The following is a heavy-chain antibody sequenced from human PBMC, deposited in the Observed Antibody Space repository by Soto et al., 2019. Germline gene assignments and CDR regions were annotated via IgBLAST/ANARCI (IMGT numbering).Heavy chain of an antibody. CDR1: GYSFTSYW. CDR3: ARIPSTGPYYFDY. D-gene: IGHD1-1*01. CDR2: IYPGDSDT. V-gene: IGHV5-51*01. Sequence: GESLKISCKASGYSFTSYWIGWVRQMPGKGLEWMGIIYPGDSDTRYSPSFQGQVTISADKSISTASLQWSSLKASDTAMYYCARIPSTGPYYFDYWGQGTLVTVSS. J-gene: IGHJ4*02.